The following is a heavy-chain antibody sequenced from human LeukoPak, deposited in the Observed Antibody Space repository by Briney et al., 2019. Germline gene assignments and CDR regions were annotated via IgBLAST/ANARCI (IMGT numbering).Heavy chain of an antibody. CDR3: GKGDIVVVPAAILAY. J-gene: IGHJ4*02. Sequence: GGSLRLSCAASGFTFSSYAMSWVRQAPGKGLEWVSAISGSGGSTYYAESVKGRFTISRDNSKNTLYLQMNSMRDEETAVYYCGKGDIVVVPAAILAYWGQGTLVTVSS. CDR1: GFTFSSYA. D-gene: IGHD2-2*02. CDR2: ISGSGGST. V-gene: IGHV3-23*01.